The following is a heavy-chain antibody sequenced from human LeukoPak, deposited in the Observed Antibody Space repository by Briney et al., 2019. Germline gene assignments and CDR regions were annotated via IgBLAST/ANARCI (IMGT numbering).Heavy chain of an antibody. CDR2: ISSSSSTI. CDR1: GFTFSSYS. D-gene: IGHD5-24*01. Sequence: PGGSLRLSCAASGFTFSSYSMNWVRQAPGKGLEWVSYISSSSSTIYYADSVKGRFTISRDNSKNTLYLQMNSLRAEDTAVYYCAAGGRATFDYWGQGTLVTVSS. V-gene: IGHV3-48*01. J-gene: IGHJ4*02. CDR3: AAGGRATFDY.